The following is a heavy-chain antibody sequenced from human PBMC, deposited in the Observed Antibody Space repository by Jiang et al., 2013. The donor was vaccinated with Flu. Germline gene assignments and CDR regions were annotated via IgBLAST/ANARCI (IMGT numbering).Heavy chain of an antibody. D-gene: IGHD6-13*01. CDR3: AHGRSSGWYDWFDP. Sequence: RYSPSLKSRLTITKDTSKNQVVLTMTNMDPVDTATYYCAHGRSSGWYDWFDPWGQGTLVTVSS. J-gene: IGHJ5*02. V-gene: IGHV2-5*01.